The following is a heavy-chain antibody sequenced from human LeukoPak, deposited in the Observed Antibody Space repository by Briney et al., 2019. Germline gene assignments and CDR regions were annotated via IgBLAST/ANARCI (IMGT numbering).Heavy chain of an antibody. J-gene: IGHJ6*03. CDR3: AACGGDCSRWGYYYYYYMDV. CDR2: IVVGSGNT. V-gene: IGHV1-58*01. Sequence: SVKVSCKASGFTFTSSAVQWVRQARGQRLEWIGWIVVGSGNTNYAQKFQERVTITRDMSTSTAYMELSSLRSEDTAVYYCAACGGDCSRWGYYYYYYMDVWGKGTTVTVSS. CDR1: GFTFTSSA. D-gene: IGHD2-21*01.